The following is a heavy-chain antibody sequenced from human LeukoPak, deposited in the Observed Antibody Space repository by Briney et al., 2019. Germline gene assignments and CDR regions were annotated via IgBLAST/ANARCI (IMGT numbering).Heavy chain of an antibody. V-gene: IGHV1-69*06. Sequence: SVKVSCKASGGTFSSYAISWVRQAPGQGLEWMGGIIPIFGTANYAQKFQGRVTITADKSTSTAYMELSSLRSEDTAVYYCARGGSVDDYSLYYYYYMDVWGKGTTVTVSS. CDR2: IIPIFGTA. CDR3: ARGGSVDDYSLYYYYYMDV. CDR1: GGTFSSYA. J-gene: IGHJ6*03. D-gene: IGHD2-15*01.